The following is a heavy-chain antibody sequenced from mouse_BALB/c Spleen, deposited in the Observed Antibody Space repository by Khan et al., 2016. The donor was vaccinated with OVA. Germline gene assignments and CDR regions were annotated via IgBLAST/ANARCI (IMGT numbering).Heavy chain of an antibody. CDR1: GFTFSSFT. D-gene: IGHD2-2*01. V-gene: IGHV5-9*03. Sequence: EVELVESGGGLVKPGGSLKLSCAASGFTFSSFTMSWVRQTPEKRLEWVATISSGGDNTYYPDSVKGRFTISRDNAKNNLYLQMSSLRSGDTALYYCARSNSGSFAYWGQGTLVTVSA. CDR3: ARSNSGSFAY. J-gene: IGHJ3*01. CDR2: ISSGGDNT.